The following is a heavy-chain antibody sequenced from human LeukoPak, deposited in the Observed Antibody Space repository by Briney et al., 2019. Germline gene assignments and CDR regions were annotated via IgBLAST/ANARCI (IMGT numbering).Heavy chain of an antibody. V-gene: IGHV3-33*08. J-gene: IGHJ5*02. Sequence: GGSPRLSCAASGFTFDDYAMHWVRQAPGRGLEWVAFIWYDGSNQYYADSVKGRFTISRDNSKNTLYLQMNTLRDEDTAVYYCAGAYYDILTGYQEFDPWGQGTLVIVSS. CDR3: AGAYYDILTGYQEFDP. D-gene: IGHD3-9*01. CDR2: IWYDGSNQ. CDR1: GFTFDDYA.